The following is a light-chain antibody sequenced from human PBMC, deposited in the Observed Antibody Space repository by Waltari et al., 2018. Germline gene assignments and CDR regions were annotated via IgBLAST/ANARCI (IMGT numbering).Light chain of an antibody. CDR2: GNT. J-gene: IGLJ2*01. CDR1: SSNIGAGYD. V-gene: IGLV1-40*01. Sequence: SGLTQPPSVSGAPGQRVTIPCTGSSSNIGAGYDVHWYQLLPGTAPKLLIYGNTNRPSGVPDRFSGSKSGTSASLAITGLQAEDEADYYCQSYDRSLSGSIFGGGTKLTVL. CDR3: QSYDRSLSGSI.